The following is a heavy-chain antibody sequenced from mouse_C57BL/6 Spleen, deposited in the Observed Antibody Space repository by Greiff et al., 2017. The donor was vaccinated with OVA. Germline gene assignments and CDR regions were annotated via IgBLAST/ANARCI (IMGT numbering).Heavy chain of an antibody. CDR2: IDPSDSYT. Sequence: QVQLQQPGAELVRPGTSVKLSCKASGYTFTSYWMHWVKQRPGQGLEWIGVIDPSDSYTNYNQKFKGKATLTVDTSSSTAYMQLSSLTSEDSAVYYCARSHGYGDFDVWGTGTTVTVSS. V-gene: IGHV1-59*01. D-gene: IGHD1-1*02. CDR1: GYTFTSYW. J-gene: IGHJ1*03. CDR3: ARSHGYGDFDV.